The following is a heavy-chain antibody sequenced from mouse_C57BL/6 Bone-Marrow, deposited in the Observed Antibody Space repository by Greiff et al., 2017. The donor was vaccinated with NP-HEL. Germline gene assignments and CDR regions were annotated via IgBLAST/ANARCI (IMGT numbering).Heavy chain of an antibody. CDR2: INPGSGGT. CDR1: GYAFTNYL. J-gene: IGHJ3*01. D-gene: IGHD2-5*01. Sequence: QVHVKQSGAELVRPGTSVKVSCKASGYAFTNYLIEWVKQRPGQGLEWIGVINPGSGGTNYNEKFKGKATLTADKSSSTAYMQLSSLTSEDSAVYFCARDYYSNPFAYWGQGTLVTVSA. V-gene: IGHV1-54*01. CDR3: ARDYYSNPFAY.